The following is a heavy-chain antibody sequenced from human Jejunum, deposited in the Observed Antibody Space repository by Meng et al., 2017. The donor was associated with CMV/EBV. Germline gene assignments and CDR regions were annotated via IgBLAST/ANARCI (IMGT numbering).Heavy chain of an antibody. Sequence: SGFTFDDYGMTWVRQGPGKGLEWISGIDGSGGSTAYADSVNGRFTISRDNAKNSLYLQMNSLRAEDTALYYCARGGYSSSSGEYDYWGQGTLVTVSS. V-gene: IGHV3-20*03. J-gene: IGHJ4*02. CDR2: IDGSGGST. D-gene: IGHD6-6*01. CDR1: GFTFDDYG. CDR3: ARGGYSSSSGEYDY.